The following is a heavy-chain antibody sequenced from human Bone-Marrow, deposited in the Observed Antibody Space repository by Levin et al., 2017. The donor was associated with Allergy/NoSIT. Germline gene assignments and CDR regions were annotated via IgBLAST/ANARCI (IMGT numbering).Heavy chain of an antibody. CDR1: GASIRSTGYC. V-gene: IGHV4-30-2*06. J-gene: IGHJ4*02. D-gene: IGHD2-15*01. Sequence: PSETLSLTCAVSGASIRSTGYCWSWIRQSPGTGLEWIGYIYHSGNIYYNPSLKSRVTISVDKSKNQFSLRLSSMTAADTAVYYCARDVAAAYFDFWGQGTLVTVSS. CDR3: ARDVAAAYFDF. CDR2: IYHSGNI.